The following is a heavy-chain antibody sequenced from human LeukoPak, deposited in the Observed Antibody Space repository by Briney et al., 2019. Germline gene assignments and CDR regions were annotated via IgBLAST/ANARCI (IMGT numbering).Heavy chain of an antibody. D-gene: IGHD3-22*01. J-gene: IGHJ5*02. CDR3: ARDLSRSGYYASYNWFDP. CDR2: IYYSGST. V-gene: IGHV4-61*08. CDR1: GGSISSGDYY. Sequence: PSETLSLTCTVSGGSISSGDYYWSWIRQPPGKGLEWIGYIYYSGSTNYNPSLKSRVTISVDTSKNQFSLKLSSVTAADTAVYYCARDLSRSGYYASYNWFDPWGQGTLVTVSS.